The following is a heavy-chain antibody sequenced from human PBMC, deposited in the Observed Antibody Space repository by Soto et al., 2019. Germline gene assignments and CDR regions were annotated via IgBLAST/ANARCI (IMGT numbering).Heavy chain of an antibody. CDR3: ARDLRDPYYYGSGSYPYYYYYGMDV. Sequence: GGSLRLSCAASGFTFSSYWMSWVRQAPGKGLEWVANIKQDGSEKYYVDSVKGRFTISRDNAKNSLYLQMNSLRAEDTAVYYCARDLRDPYYYGSGSYPYYYYYGMDVWGQGTTVTVSS. CDR2: IKQDGSEK. J-gene: IGHJ6*02. V-gene: IGHV3-7*01. CDR1: GFTFSSYW. D-gene: IGHD3-10*01.